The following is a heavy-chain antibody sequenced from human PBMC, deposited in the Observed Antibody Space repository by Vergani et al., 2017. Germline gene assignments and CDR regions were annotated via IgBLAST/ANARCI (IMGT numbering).Heavy chain of an antibody. J-gene: IGHJ4*02. Sequence: EVQLLESGGGLAQPGGSLRLSCAASGFTFSDYSMSWVRQAPGKGLEWVSGIFSRGDSTYYADSVRGRFTISRDNSESTLYLQMSRLRADDTAVYYCGRYLVGIGGYYIDHWGQGTPVTVSS. V-gene: IGHV3-23*05. CDR2: IFSRGDST. CDR3: GRYLVGIGGYYIDH. D-gene: IGHD3-16*01. CDR1: GFTFSDYS.